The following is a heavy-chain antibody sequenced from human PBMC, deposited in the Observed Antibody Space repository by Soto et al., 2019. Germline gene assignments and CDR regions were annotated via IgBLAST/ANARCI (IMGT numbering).Heavy chain of an antibody. CDR2: MYYGGRT. J-gene: IGHJ5*02. Sequence: PSETLSLTCTFSGCSISSYYWSLIRQPPGKGLGWVGYMYYGGRTNYNPSLKSRVTISVDTSKMQVSLKLSSVTAADTAVYFCARGTPSPLIVRSSRGPWFDPWGQGTLVTVPQ. CDR1: GCSISSYY. V-gene: IGHV4-59*08. D-gene: IGHD2-15*01. CDR3: ARGTPSPLIVRSSRGPWFDP.